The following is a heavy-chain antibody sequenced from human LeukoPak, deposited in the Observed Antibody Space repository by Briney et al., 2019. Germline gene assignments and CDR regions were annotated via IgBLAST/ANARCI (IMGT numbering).Heavy chain of an antibody. CDR2: INHSGST. V-gene: IGHV4-34*01. CDR1: GGSFSGYY. J-gene: IGHJ4*02. CDR3: ASDPSIVGATK. Sequence: SETLSLTCAVYGGSFSGYYWSRIRQPPGKGLEWIGEINHSGSTNYNPSLKSRVTISVDTSKNQFSLKLSSVTAADTAVYYCASDPSIVGATKWGQGTLVTVSS. D-gene: IGHD1-26*01.